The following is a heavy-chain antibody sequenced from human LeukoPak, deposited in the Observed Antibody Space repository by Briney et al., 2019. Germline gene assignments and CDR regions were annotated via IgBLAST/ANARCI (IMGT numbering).Heavy chain of an antibody. J-gene: IGHJ4*02. CDR2: ISSSSSYI. CDR1: GFIFNSYS. Sequence: PGGSLRLSCAASGFIFNSYSMNWVRQAPGKGLEWVSSISSSSSYIYYADSVKGRFTISRDNAKNSLYLQMNSLRAEDTAVYYCARDLAVADPGDFDYWGQGTLVTVSS. CDR3: ARDLAVADPGDFDY. D-gene: IGHD6-19*01. V-gene: IGHV3-21*01.